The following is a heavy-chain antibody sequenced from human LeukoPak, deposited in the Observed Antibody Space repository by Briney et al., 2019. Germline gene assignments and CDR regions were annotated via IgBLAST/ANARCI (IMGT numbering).Heavy chain of an antibody. CDR2: IYSGGST. Sequence: PGGSLRLSCAASEFSVGSNYMTWVRQAPGKGLEWVSLIYSGGSTYYADSVKGRFTISRDNSKNTLYLQMNSLRAEDTAVYYCARESGYSYDFDYWGQGTLVTVSS. CDR1: EFSVGSNY. CDR3: ARESGYSYDFDY. D-gene: IGHD5-18*01. V-gene: IGHV3-66*01. J-gene: IGHJ4*02.